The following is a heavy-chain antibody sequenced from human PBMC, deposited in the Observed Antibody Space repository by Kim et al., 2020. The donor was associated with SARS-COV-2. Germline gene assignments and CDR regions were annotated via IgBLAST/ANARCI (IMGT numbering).Heavy chain of an antibody. V-gene: IGHV1-2*02. D-gene: IGHD6-13*01. J-gene: IGHJ4*02. CDR1: GYTFTGYY. Sequence: ASVKVSCKASGYTFTGYYMHWVRQAPGQGLEWMGWINPNSGGTNYAQKFQGRVTMTRDTSISAAYMELSRLRSDDTAVYYCARDPAIAAAGIHFDYWGQGTLVTVSS. CDR2: INPNSGGT. CDR3: ARDPAIAAAGIHFDY.